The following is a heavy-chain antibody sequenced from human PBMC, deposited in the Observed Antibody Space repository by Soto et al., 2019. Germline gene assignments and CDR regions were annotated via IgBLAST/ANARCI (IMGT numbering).Heavy chain of an antibody. CDR2: IYWDDDK. J-gene: IGHJ4*02. D-gene: IGHD3-3*01. Sequence: QITLNESGPTVVRPTEPLTLTCRFSGFSLTTSGVGVGWIRQSPGKAPEWLALIYWDDDKRYSASLKSRLTINKDTSKHQVVLTVSDLDPTDTATYYCAHRVLRTVFGLVTTTAIYFDFWGQGTPVAVSS. CDR3: AHRVLRTVFGLVTTTAIYFDF. V-gene: IGHV2-5*02. CDR1: GFSLTTSGVG.